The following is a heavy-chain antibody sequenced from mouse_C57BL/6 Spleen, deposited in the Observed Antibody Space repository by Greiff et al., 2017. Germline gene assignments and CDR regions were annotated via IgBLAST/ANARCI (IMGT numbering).Heavy chain of an antibody. CDR2: IRSKSNNYAT. CDR1: GFSFNTYA. CDR3: VRRGYGYGGIYAMDY. J-gene: IGHJ4*01. V-gene: IGHV10-1*01. Sequence: EVQLVESGGGLVQPKGSLKLSCAASGFSFNTYAMNWVRQAPGKGLEWVARIRSKSNNYATYYADSVKDRFTISRDDSESMLYLQMNNLKTEDTAMYYCVRRGYGYGGIYAMDYWGQGTSVTVSS. D-gene: IGHD2-2*01.